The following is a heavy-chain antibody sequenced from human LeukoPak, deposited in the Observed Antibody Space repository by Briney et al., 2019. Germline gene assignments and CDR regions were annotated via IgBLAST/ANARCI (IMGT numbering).Heavy chain of an antibody. Sequence: GGSLRLSCAASGFTFSSYGMSWVRQAPGKGLEWVSYISSSGSTIYYADSVKGRFTISRDNAKNSLYLQMNSLRAEDTAVYYCARDARYRGWFDPWGQGTLVTVSS. D-gene: IGHD4-11*01. CDR2: ISSSGSTI. CDR3: ARDARYRGWFDP. J-gene: IGHJ5*02. CDR1: GFTFSSYG. V-gene: IGHV3-48*04.